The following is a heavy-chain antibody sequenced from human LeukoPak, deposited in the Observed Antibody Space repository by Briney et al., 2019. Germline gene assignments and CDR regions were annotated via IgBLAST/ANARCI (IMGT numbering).Heavy chain of an antibody. CDR1: GFTFSSYA. CDR2: ISGSGGST. D-gene: IGHD2-2*01. J-gene: IGHJ4*02. Sequence: GGSLRLSCAASGFTFSSYAMSWVRQAPGKGLEWVSTISGSGGSTYFADSVKGRFTISRDNSKNTLYLQMGSLRAEDMAVYYCARERRVPAANYFDYWGQGTLVTVSS. CDR3: ARERRVPAANYFDY. V-gene: IGHV3-23*01.